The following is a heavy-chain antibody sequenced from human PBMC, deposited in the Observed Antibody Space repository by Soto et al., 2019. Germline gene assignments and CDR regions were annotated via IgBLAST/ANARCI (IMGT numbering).Heavy chain of an antibody. CDR2: IYWNDDK. V-gene: IGHV2-5*01. D-gene: IGHD4-17*01. CDR1: GFSLSTGGGG. CDR3: PLRGYGDYTRDHCFYP. J-gene: IGHJ5*02. Sequence: QITLKESGPALVKPTQALTLTCSFSGFSLSTGGGGVGWIRQPPGKALEWVALIYWNDDKRFSPSLRSRLTTTEDTSKKQVVLTMSTVDPVNTVTYNWPLRGYGDYTRDHCFYPWCQGTIVTVSS.